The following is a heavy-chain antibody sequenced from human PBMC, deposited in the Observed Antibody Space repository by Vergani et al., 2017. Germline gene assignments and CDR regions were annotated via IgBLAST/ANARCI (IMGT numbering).Heavy chain of an antibody. CDR1: GFTFSSYA. CDR3: ARYSGSHLTLDY. J-gene: IGHJ4*02. Sequence: EVQLVESGGGLVQPGGSLRLSCAASGFTFSSYAMHWVRQAPGKGLEYVSAISSNGGSTYYANSVKGRFTISRDNSKNTLYLQMNSLRAEDTAVYYCARYSGSHLTLDYWGQGTLVTVSS. D-gene: IGHD1-26*01. V-gene: IGHV3-64*01. CDR2: ISSNGGST.